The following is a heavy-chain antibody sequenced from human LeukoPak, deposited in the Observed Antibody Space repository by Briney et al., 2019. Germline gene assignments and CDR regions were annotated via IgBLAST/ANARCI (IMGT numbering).Heavy chain of an antibody. Sequence: SVKVSCKASGYTFTSYAMNWVRQAPGQGLEWMGGIIPIFGTANYAQKFQGRVTITADESTSTAYMELSSLRSEDTAVYYCARDLYDSSGLGRGAFDIWGQGTMVTVSS. CDR3: ARDLYDSSGLGRGAFDI. CDR2: IIPIFGTA. J-gene: IGHJ3*02. V-gene: IGHV1-69*13. CDR1: GYTFTSYA. D-gene: IGHD3-22*01.